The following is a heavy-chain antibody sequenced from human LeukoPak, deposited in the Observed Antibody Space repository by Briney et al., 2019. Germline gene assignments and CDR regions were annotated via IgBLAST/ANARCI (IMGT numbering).Heavy chain of an antibody. Sequence: GGSLRLSCAASGFTFDDYGMSWVRQAPGKGLEWVSGINWNGGSTGYADSVKGRFTISRDNAKNSLYLQMNSLRAEDTALYYCARVRYSSSPGYYYYMDVWAKGPRSPSP. J-gene: IGHJ6*03. CDR3: ARVRYSSSPGYYYYMDV. CDR2: INWNGGST. CDR1: GFTFDDYG. D-gene: IGHD6-6*01. V-gene: IGHV3-20*04.